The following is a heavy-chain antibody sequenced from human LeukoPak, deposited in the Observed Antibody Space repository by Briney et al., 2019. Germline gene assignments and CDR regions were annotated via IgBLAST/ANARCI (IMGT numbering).Heavy chain of an antibody. CDR1: GFSLSTSGVG. CDR2: IYWDDDK. D-gene: IGHD3-10*01. CDR3: AHRRITMVRGVS. J-gene: IGHJ4*02. Sequence: SGPTLVKPTQTLTLTCTFSGFSLSTSGVGMGWIRQPPGKALEWLAFIYWDDDKRYSPSLKSRLTITKDTSKNQVVLTMTNMDPVDTATYYCAHRRITMVRGVSWGQGTLVTVSS. V-gene: IGHV2-5*02.